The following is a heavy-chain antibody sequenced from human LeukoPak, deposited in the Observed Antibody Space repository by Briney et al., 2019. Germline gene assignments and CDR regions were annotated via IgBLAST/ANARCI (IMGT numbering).Heavy chain of an antibody. Sequence: SQTLSLTCAISGDSVSSNSAAWNWIRQSPSRGLEWLGRTYYRSKWSNDYAVSVKSRITINPDTSKHQFSLHLNSVTPEDTAVYYCASADRDYNWFDTWGQGTLVTVSS. J-gene: IGHJ5*02. CDR2: TYYRSKWSN. CDR1: GDSVSSNSAA. V-gene: IGHV6-1*01. D-gene: IGHD2-21*02. CDR3: ASADRDYNWFDT.